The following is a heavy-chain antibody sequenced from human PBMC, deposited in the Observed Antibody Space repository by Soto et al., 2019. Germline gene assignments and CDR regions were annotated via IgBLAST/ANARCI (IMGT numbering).Heavy chain of an antibody. CDR2: IYYSGST. CDR3: ARDAIGPFDY. V-gene: IGHV4-59*01. CDR1: GGAISSYY. Sequence: QVQLQESGPGLVKPSETLSLTCTVSGGAISSYYWSWIRQPPGKGLELIGYIYYSGSTNYNPSLKNRVTISVDTSKNQFSLKLSSVTAADTAVYYCARDAIGPFDYWGQGTLVTVSS. J-gene: IGHJ4*02.